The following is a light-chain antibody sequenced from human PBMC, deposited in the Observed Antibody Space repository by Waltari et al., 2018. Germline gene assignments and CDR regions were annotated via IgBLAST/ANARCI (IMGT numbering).Light chain of an antibody. CDR1: TSDVGNYDL. CDR2: EVI. V-gene: IGLV2-23*02. J-gene: IGLJ1*01. CDR3: CSYAGRGTYV. Sequence: QSALTQPASVSGTPGQSITISCTGTTSDVGNYDLVPWYQHHPGKAPKLLSCEVIKRPSGVSSRFSGSKSGSTASLIISGLQPDDEADYYCCSYAGRGTYVFGSGTKVTVL.